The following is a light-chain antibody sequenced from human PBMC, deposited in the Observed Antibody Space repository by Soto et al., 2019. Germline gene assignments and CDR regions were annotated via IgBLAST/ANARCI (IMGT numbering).Light chain of an antibody. CDR1: GSNLGTGFD. Sequence: QAVVTQPPSVSGAPGQRVTIACTGNGSNLGTGFDVHWYRQFPGRAPKLLIYENNKRPSGIPDRFSGSKSGTSATLGITGLQTGDEADYYCGTWDKSLSAGVFGGGTKLTVL. CDR3: GTWDKSLSAGV. J-gene: IGLJ3*02. CDR2: ENN. V-gene: IGLV1-51*01.